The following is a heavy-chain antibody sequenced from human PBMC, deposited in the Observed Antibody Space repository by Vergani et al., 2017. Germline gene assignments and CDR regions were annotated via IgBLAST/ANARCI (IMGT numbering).Heavy chain of an antibody. V-gene: IGHV4-61*02. Sequence: QVQLQELGPGLVKPSQTLSLTCTVSGGPINSHNYYWSWIRQPAGKGLEWIGRINTSGSTNYNPSLKSRVTMSEDTSKNQFSLNLTSVIAADTAVYFCARGSCLGGSCYKPLFDDWGQGILVTVSS. CDR2: INTSGST. CDR3: ARGSCLGGSCYKPLFDD. CDR1: GGPINSHNYY. J-gene: IGHJ4*02. D-gene: IGHD2-15*01.